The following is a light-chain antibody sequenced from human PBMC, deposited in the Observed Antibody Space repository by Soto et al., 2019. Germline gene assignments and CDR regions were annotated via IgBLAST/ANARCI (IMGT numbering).Light chain of an antibody. Sequence: QSSLTQPSSLAGSPGQSITISCTGNSSEFGGYNYVSWYQQHPGKAPKLMIYDVSNRPSGVSNRFSGSKSGNTASLTISGLQAEDEADYYCSSYTSSSTSYVFGTGTKVTVL. V-gene: IGLV2-14*01. CDR3: SSYTSSSTSYV. J-gene: IGLJ1*01. CDR2: DVS. CDR1: SSEFGGYNY.